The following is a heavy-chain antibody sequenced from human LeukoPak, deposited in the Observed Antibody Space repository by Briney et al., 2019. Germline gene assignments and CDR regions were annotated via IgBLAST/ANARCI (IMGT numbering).Heavy chain of an antibody. J-gene: IGHJ5*02. CDR3: AREYSSGPAGGFDP. CDR2: INTNTGNP. D-gene: IGHD6-19*01. V-gene: IGHV7-4-1*02. Sequence: ASVKVSCKASGYTFTSYAMNWVRQAPGQGLEWMGWINTNTGNPTYAQGFTGRFVFSLDTSVSTAYLQISSLKAEDTAVYYCAREYSSGPAGGFDPWGQGTLVTVSS. CDR1: GYTFTSYA.